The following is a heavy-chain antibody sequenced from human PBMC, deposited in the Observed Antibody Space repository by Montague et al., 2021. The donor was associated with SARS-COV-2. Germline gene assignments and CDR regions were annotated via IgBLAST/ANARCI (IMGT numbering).Heavy chain of an antibody. CDR2: ISYDGSNI. J-gene: IGHJ6*02. CDR3: AKDQGDCSSSRCFRGWTYYYYGMDV. V-gene: IGHV3-30*18. D-gene: IGHD2-2*01. CDR1: GFTFSSYG. Sequence: SLRLSCAASGFTFSSYGIHWVRQAPGKGLEWVAVISYDGSNIHYADSVKGRFTISRDNSKNTLYLQMNSLRAEDTAVYYCAKDQGDCSSSRCFRGWTYYYYGMDVWGQGTTVTVSS.